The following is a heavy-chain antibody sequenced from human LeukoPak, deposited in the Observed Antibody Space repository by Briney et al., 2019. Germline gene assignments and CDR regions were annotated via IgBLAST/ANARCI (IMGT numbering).Heavy chain of an antibody. J-gene: IGHJ4*02. CDR3: ARHVVAVGFDY. CDR1: GFTVSSNS. CDR2: IYRGGST. Sequence: GGSLRLSCTVSGFTVSSNSMSWVRQAPGKGLEWVSVIYRGGSTYYADSVKGRFTISRDNSKNTLYLQMNSLRAEDTAVYYCARHVVAVGFDYWGQGTLVTVSS. V-gene: IGHV3-53*05. D-gene: IGHD3-22*01.